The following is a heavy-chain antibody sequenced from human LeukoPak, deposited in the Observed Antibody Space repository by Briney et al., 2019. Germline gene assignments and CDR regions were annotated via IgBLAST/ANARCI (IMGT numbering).Heavy chain of an antibody. CDR1: GFTFSSYG. V-gene: IGHV3-30*02. J-gene: IGHJ4*02. CDR2: IRYDGSNK. D-gene: IGHD3-10*01. Sequence: PGGSLRLSCAASGFTFSSYGMHWVRQAPGKGLEWVAFIRYDGSNKCYGDSVKGRFTISRDNSKNTLYLQMNSLRAEDTAVYYCATDRGYYTSGSYYLDYWGQGTLVTVSS. CDR3: ATDRGYYTSGSYYLDY.